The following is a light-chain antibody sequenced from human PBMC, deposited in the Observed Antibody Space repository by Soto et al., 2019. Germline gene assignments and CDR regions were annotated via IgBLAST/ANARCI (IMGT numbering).Light chain of an antibody. CDR2: EDN. CDR1: SGSIASNY. V-gene: IGLV6-57*04. J-gene: IGLJ2*01. CDR3: QSYDSGTVV. Sequence: NFMLTQPHSVSESPGKTVTISCTRSSGSIASNYVQWYQQRPGSAPTTVIYEDNQRPSGVPDRFSGSIDSSSNSASLTISGLKTEDEADYYCQSYDSGTVVFGGRTKLTVL.